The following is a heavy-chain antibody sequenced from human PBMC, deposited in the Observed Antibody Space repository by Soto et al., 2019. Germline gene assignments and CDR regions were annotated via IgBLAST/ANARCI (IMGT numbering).Heavy chain of an antibody. Sequence: ALVKFSCKASGYSFSTHAMHWVRQAPGQGREWVGWINSVNDDAIYXXKFQGRVXXTSDTSATTGXVELSSLTSEDTAVHYCARNILGGTTDYXX. CDR1: GYSFSTHA. V-gene: IGHV1-3*01. CDR3: ARNILGGTTDY. D-gene: IGHD1-7*01. CDR2: INSVNDDA. J-gene: IGHJ4*01.